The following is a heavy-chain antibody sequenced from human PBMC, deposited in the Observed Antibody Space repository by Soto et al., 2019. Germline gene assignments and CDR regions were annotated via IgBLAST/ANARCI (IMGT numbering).Heavy chain of an antibody. D-gene: IGHD2-2*02. V-gene: IGHV4-4*02. Sequence: SETLSLTCAVSGGSISGSNWWSWVRQPPGKGLEWIGEIYHSGSTNYNPSLKSRVTISVDKSKNQFSLKLSSVTAADTAVYYCARDVGYCISTSCYSWFDPWGQGTLVTVSS. CDR2: IYHSGST. J-gene: IGHJ5*02. CDR3: ARDVGYCISTSCYSWFDP. CDR1: GGSISGSNW.